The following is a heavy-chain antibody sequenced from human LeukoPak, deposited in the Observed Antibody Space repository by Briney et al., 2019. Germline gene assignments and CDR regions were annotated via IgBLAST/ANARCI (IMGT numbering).Heavy chain of an antibody. J-gene: IGHJ4*02. CDR3: AKDPGGGDWWYFDY. CDR2: IWYDGGNK. D-gene: IGHD2-21*02. Sequence: PGTSLRLSCVASGFTFNNYGMHWVRQAPGKGLEWVAVIWYDGGNKYYADSVKGRFTISRDNSKNTLYLKMNSLRAEDTAVYYCAKDPGGGDWWYFDYWGQGALVTVSP. CDR1: GFTFNNYG. V-gene: IGHV3-33*06.